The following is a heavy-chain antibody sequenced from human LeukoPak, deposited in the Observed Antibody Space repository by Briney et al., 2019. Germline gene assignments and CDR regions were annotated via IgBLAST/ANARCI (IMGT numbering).Heavy chain of an antibody. V-gene: IGHV4-39*01. D-gene: IGHD5-18*01. Sequence: PSETLSLTCTVSGGSISSSNYYWGWIRQPPGKGREWIGSIYYTGSAYYNPSLKSRVTMSVDTSKNQFSLRLSSVTAADTAVYSCARHPERYSYFDYWGQGTLVTVSS. CDR3: ARHPERYSYFDY. J-gene: IGHJ4*02. CDR2: IYYTGSA. CDR1: GGSISSSNYY.